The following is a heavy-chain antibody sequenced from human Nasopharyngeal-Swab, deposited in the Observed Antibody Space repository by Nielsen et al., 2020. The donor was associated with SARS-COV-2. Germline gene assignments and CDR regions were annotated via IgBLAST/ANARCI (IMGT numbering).Heavy chain of an antibody. CDR2: INTNTGNP. V-gene: IGHV7-4-1*02. D-gene: IGHD6-13*01. CDR1: GGTFSSYA. Sequence: ASVKVSCKASGGTFSSYAMNWVRQAPGQGLEWMGWINTNTGNPTYAQGFTGRFVFSLDTSVSTAYLQISSLKAEDTAVYYCARDSSSHPFYYYYYGMDVWGQGTTVTVSS. J-gene: IGHJ6*02. CDR3: ARDSSSHPFYYYYYGMDV.